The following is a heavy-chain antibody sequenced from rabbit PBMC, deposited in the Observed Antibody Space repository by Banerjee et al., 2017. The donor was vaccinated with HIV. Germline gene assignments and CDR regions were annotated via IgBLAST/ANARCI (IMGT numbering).Heavy chain of an antibody. CDR3: ARSYSGGYGWSTRLDL. D-gene: IGHD6-1*01. CDR2: MNAGTSGST. V-gene: IGHV1S45*01. J-gene: IGHJ3*01. Sequence: QQQLEESGGDLVKPEGSLTLTCTASGFSFSSRYWICWVRQAPGKGLEWIGCMNAGTSGSTYYARWAKGRFTISKTSSTTVTLQMTSLTAADTATYFCARSYSGGYGWSTRLDLWGQGTLVTVS. CDR1: GFSFSSRYW.